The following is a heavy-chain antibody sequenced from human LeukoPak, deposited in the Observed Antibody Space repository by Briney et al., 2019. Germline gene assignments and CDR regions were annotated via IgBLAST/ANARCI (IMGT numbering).Heavy chain of an antibody. CDR1: EFSVGSNY. CDR3: AKGRVGHSPGYYYGNDAFDI. Sequence: GGSLRLSCAASEFSVGSNYMTWVRQAPGKGLEWGSTISGSGDIIYYADSVKGRFTISRDNPKNTLYLQMNSLRAEDTAVYYCAKGRVGHSPGYYYGNDAFDIWGQGTMVTVSS. J-gene: IGHJ3*02. D-gene: IGHD3-22*01. V-gene: IGHV3-23*01. CDR2: ISGSGDII.